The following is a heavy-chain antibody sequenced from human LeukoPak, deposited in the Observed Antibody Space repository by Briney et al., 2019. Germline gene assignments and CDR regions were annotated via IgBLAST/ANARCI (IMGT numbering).Heavy chain of an antibody. CDR2: IIPIFGTA. V-gene: IGHV1-69*13. Sequence: ASVKVSCKASGGTFSSYAISWVRQAPGQGLEWMGGIIPIFGTANYAQKFQGRVTITADESTSTAYMELSSLRSEDTAVYYCARSLVDPNWFDPWGQGTLVTASS. J-gene: IGHJ5*02. CDR1: GGTFSSYA. CDR3: ARSLVDPNWFDP. D-gene: IGHD3-9*01.